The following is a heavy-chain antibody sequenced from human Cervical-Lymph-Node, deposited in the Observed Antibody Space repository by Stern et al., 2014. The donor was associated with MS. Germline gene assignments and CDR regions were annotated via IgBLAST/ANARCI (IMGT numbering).Heavy chain of an antibody. D-gene: IGHD2-21*02. CDR1: GGSFSGYY. J-gene: IGHJ4*02. V-gene: IGHV4-34*01. Sequence: QVQLQQWGAGLLKPSETLSLTCAVYGGSFSGYYWSWIRQPPGKGLEWIGEINHSGSTNYNPSLKSRVTISVDTSKNQFSLKLSSVTAADTAVYYCARGSKTVTAYYFDYWGQGTLVTVSS. CDR3: ARGSKTVTAYYFDY. CDR2: INHSGST.